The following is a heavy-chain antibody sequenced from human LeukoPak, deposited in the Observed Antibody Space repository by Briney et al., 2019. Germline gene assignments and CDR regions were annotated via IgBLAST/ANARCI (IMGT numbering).Heavy chain of an antibody. Sequence: SETLSLTCTVSGCSVSSGSYYGSWIRQTPGKGLEWIGYIYHSGSTYYNPSFKSRVTISVDRSKNQFSLKLSSVTAADTAVYYCARVSTLYGMDVWGQGTTVTVSS. CDR3: ARVSTLYGMDV. V-gene: IGHV4-30-2*01. CDR1: GCSVSSGSYY. J-gene: IGHJ6*02. CDR2: IYHSGST.